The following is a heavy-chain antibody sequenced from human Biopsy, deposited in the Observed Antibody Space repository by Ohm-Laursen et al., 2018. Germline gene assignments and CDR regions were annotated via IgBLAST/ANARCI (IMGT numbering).Heavy chain of an antibody. CDR1: GGSFNGYY. D-gene: IGHD3-22*01. J-gene: IGHJ6*02. CDR2: INHSGRT. V-gene: IGHV4-34*01. CDR3: VRGVDYYDPYHYYALDV. Sequence: TLSLTCVVYGGSFNGYYWSWIRQTPGKGLEWIGEINHSGRTNYNPSLKSRVTISVDTSKNQFSLKVRSVTAADTAVYYCVRGVDYYDPYHYYALDVWGQGTTVTVSS.